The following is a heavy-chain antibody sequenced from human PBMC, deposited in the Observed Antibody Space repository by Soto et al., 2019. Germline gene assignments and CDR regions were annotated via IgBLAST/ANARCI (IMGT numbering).Heavy chain of an antibody. D-gene: IGHD2-2*01. CDR3: AREKRKVGYCSTTSCPFDY. CDR1: AFTFSDYY. Sequence: AQLVESGGGLVKAGGSQRLSCTASAFTFSDYYMNWIRQAPGKGPELVSYISSSGATIYYADSVKGRFAISRDNAKKILYLQMNNLRAEDTAVYYCAREKRKVGYCSTTSCPFDYWGQGSLVTVSS. V-gene: IGHV3-11*01. J-gene: IGHJ4*02. CDR2: ISSSGATI.